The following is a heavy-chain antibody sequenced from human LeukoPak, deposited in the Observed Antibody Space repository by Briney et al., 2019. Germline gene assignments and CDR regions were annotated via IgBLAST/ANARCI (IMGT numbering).Heavy chain of an antibody. CDR2: VYYSGST. V-gene: IGHV4-61*01. CDR1: GGSVNSGSYY. CDR3: ARAGPLSWFDP. J-gene: IGHJ5*02. Sequence: PSETLSLTCTVSGGSVNSGSYYWNWIRLPPGKGLEWIGNVYYSGSTKYNPSFKSRVTTSLDTSKKQFSLRLTSVTAADTAVYYCARAGPLSWFDPWGQGTLVTVSS.